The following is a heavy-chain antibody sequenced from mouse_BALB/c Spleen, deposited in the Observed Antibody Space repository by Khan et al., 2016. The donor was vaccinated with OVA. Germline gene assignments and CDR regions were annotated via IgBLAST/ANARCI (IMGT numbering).Heavy chain of an antibody. J-gene: IGHJ3*01. Sequence: QVQLKESGAELTRPGASLKMSCKASGYTFTSYTIHWIKQGPGQGLEWIGYINPSNGYTNYNQKFKDKATLTADKSSTTAYMQLSSLTSDDSAVYNCVRDGAYHRNDGWFAYWGQGTLVTVSA. V-gene: IGHV1-4*01. CDR3: VRDGAYHRNDGWFAY. CDR1: GYTFTSYT. D-gene: IGHD2-14*01. CDR2: INPSNGYT.